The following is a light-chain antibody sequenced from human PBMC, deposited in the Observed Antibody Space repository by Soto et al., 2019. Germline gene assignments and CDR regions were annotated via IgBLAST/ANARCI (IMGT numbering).Light chain of an antibody. CDR2: EVS. Sequence: EIVLTQSPATLSLSPGERATLSCRASQTVSSSLAWYQQKPGQAPRLLIYEVSNRATGIPARFSGSGSGADFTLTIGSLEPGDFALYYCQQHINWPLTFGGGTKVDIK. V-gene: IGKV3-11*01. CDR3: QQHINWPLT. CDR1: QTVSSS. J-gene: IGKJ4*01.